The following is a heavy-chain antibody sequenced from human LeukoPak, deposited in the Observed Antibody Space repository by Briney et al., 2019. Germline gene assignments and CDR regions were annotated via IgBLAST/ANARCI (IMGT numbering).Heavy chain of an antibody. CDR2: IFWDDDK. CDR3: VHKNPLSFYRDGDVLSGVGFGAFDF. J-gene: IGHJ3*01. V-gene: IGHV2-5*02. CDR1: GFSLNNSGVS. D-gene: IGHD1-26*01. Sequence: SGPTLVKPTQTLTLTCTFSGFSLNNSGVSVAWIRQPPRKALEWLALIFWDDDKRFSPSLENRLTITKDTSKNQVVLRMTNMNPLDTGTYYCVHKNPLSFYRDGDVLSGVGFGAFDFWGQGMLVTVSS.